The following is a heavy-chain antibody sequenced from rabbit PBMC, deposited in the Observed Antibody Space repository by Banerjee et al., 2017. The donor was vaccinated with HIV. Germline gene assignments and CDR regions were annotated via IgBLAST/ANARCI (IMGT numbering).Heavy chain of an antibody. D-gene: IGHD6-1*01. CDR2: IYADSGGST. V-gene: IGHV1S45*01. J-gene: IGHJ6*01. Sequence: QQQLVESGGGLVQPEGSLTLTCTASGFSFSSSHWICWVRQAPGKGLEWIACIYADSGGSTWYASWAKGRFTISKTSSTTVTLEMTSLTAADTAIYFCARWGGGAYGLMDLWGPGTLVTVS. CDR1: GFSFSSSHW. CDR3: ARWGGGAYGLMDL.